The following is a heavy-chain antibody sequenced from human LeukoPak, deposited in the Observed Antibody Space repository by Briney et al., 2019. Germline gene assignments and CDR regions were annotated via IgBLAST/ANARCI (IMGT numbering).Heavy chain of an antibody. Sequence: PGGSLRLSCAASGFTFSSDWMHWVRQAPGKGLVWVSRINSDGSSTSYADSVKGRFTISRDNAKNTVYLQMNSLRAEDTAVYYCARGAVAGNFAYWGQGTMVTVSS. CDR1: GFTFSSDW. V-gene: IGHV3-74*01. D-gene: IGHD6-19*01. CDR3: ARGAVAGNFAY. J-gene: IGHJ4*02. CDR2: INSDGSST.